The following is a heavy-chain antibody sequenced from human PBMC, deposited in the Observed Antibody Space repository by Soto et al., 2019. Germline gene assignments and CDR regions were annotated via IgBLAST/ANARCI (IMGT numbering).Heavy chain of an antibody. J-gene: IGHJ4*02. CDR3: ARRRRSGGSWQGRFFDY. CDR1: GGSFSGYY. D-gene: IGHD2-15*01. V-gene: IGHV4-34*01. CDR2: INHSGST. Sequence: PSETLSLTCAVYGGSFSGYYWSWIRQPPGKGLEWIGEINHSGSTNYNPSLKSRVTISVDTSKNQFSLKLSSVTAADTAVYYCARRRRSGGSWQGRFFDYWGQGTLVTVSS.